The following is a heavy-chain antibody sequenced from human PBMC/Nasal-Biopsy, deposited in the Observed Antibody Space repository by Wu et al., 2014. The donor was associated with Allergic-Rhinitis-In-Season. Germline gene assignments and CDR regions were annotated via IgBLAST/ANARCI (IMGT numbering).Heavy chain of an antibody. CDR2: INWNGGNT. V-gene: IGHV3-20*04. J-gene: IGHJ4*02. Sequence: LRLSCAASGFTFADYGMSWVRQAPGRGLEWVSGINWNGGNTGYAASVKGRFTISRDNAKNSLYLQMNSLRAEDTALYYCARDDVADSDFWSGYHTTPGYWGRGTLVIVSS. D-gene: IGHD3-3*01. CDR1: GFTFADYG. CDR3: ARDDVADSDFWSGYHTTPGY.